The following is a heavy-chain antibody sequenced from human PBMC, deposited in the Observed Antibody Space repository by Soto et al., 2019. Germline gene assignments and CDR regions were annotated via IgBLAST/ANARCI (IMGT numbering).Heavy chain of an antibody. D-gene: IGHD1-7*01. CDR1: GYTFTTYG. Sequence: AAVKVSCKPSGYTFTTYGISWVRQAPGQGLEWMGWISANSGNTNYAQKLQGRITMTRDTSTGTAYMELRNLMSDDTAVYFCARDVNYAFDYWGQGALLTVSS. V-gene: IGHV1-18*01. CDR3: ARDVNYAFDY. CDR2: ISANSGNT. J-gene: IGHJ4*02.